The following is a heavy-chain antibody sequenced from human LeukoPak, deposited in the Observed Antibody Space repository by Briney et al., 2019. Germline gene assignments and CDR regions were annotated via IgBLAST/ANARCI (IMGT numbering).Heavy chain of an antibody. J-gene: IGHJ4*02. V-gene: IGHV4-34*01. CDR2: INHSGST. D-gene: IGHD4-23*01. CDR3: AKEGGNGGNSPFDY. CDR1: GGSFSGYY. Sequence: PSETLSLTCAVYGGSFSGYYWSWIRQPPGKALEWIGEINHSGSTNYNPSLKSRVTISLDTSKNQFSLKLSSVTAADTAVYYCAKEGGNGGNSPFDYWGQGTLVTVSS.